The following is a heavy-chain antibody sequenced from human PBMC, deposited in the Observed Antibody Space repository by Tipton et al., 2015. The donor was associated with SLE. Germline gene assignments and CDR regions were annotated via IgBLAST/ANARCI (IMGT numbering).Heavy chain of an antibody. CDR1: GFTFSSHA. CDR2: TYRGGTT. V-gene: IGHV3-23*03. CDR3: ARSLSCGSCGWFDP. J-gene: IGHJ5*02. Sequence: SLRLSCAASGFTFSSHAMSWVRQAPGKGLEWVSVTYRGGTTYYVDSVRGRFTVSRDDSKNTLSLQMDSLTAEDTAVYYCARSLSCGSCGWFDPWGQGILVTVSS. D-gene: IGHD2-15*01.